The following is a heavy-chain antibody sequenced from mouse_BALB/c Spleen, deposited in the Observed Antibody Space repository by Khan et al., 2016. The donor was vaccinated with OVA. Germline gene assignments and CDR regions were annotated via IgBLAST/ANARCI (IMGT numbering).Heavy chain of an antibody. J-gene: IGHJ2*01. V-gene: IGHV1-7*01. CDR2: INPTSGFT. CDR1: GYTFTTYW. Sequence: VQLQESGAELAKPGASVKMSCKASGYTFTTYWMHWVKQGPGQGLEWIGYINPTSGFTDYNQKFKDKATLTADKSSSTAYMQLSSLTSDDSAVYYCARDRIDYWGQGTTLTVSS. CDR3: ARDRIDY.